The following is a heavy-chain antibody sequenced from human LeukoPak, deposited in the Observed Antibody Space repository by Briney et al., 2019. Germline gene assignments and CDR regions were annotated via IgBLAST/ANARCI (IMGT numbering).Heavy chain of an antibody. J-gene: IGHJ4*02. CDR1: GFTVSNNY. CDR3: ARAPLTSCWN. V-gene: IGHV3-53*01. CDR2: VDSAGNT. Sequence: GGSLRLSCAASGFTVSNNYMTWVRQGPGKGLEWVSLVDSAGNTYYADSVKGRFTISSDNSKNTVSLQMNNLRAEDTATYYCARAPLTSCWNWGQGTLVTVSS. D-gene: IGHD2-2*01.